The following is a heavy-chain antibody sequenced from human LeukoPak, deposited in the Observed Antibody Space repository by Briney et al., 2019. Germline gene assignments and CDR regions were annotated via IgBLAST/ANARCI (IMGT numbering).Heavy chain of an antibody. CDR3: ARGFEYNYRYTFGY. Sequence: SETLSLTCTVSGGFISSYYWSWIRQPPGKGLEWIGYIYSGSTDYNPSLKSRVTISVDTSKNQFSLQLGSVTAADTAVYYCARGFEYNYRYTFGYWGQGTLVTVS. CDR2: IYSGST. V-gene: IGHV4-59*01. D-gene: IGHD5-18*01. CDR1: GGFISSYY. J-gene: IGHJ4*02.